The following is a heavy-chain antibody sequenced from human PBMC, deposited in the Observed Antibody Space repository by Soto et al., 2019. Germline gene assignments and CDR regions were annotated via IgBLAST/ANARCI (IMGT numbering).Heavy chain of an antibody. CDR3: ARTVAGTHDS. V-gene: IGHV4-59*01. D-gene: IGHD6-19*01. CDR1: GGSISSYY. CDR2: IYYSGST. J-gene: IGHJ4*02. Sequence: PSETLSLTCTVSGGSISSYYWSWIRQPPGKGLERIGYIYYSGSTNYNPSLTSRVNISVDTSKNQFSLKLSSVTAADTSVYYCARTVAGTHDSWGQGTLVTVSS.